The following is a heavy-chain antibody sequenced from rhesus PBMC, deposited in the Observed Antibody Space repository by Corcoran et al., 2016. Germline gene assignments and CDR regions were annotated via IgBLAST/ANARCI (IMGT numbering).Heavy chain of an antibody. Sequence: EVQLVQSGAEVKRPGESLKISCKTSGYSFTSYWISWVRQMPGKGLEWMGAIDPSDSDTSYTPSFQGKVTISADKSSSTSYLQWSSLKASDTATYYCATLLPGNVAYWGQGVLVTVSS. CDR1: GYSFTSYW. D-gene: IGHD2-15*01. V-gene: IGHV5-2*01. CDR3: ATLLPGNVAY. CDR2: IDPSDSDT. J-gene: IGHJ4*01.